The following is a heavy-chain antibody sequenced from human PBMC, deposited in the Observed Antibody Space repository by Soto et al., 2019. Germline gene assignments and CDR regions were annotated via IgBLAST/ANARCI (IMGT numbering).Heavy chain of an antibody. D-gene: IGHD3-10*02. J-gene: IGHJ3*02. CDR1: GGSFSGYY. V-gene: IGHV4-34*01. CDR2: IYHSGST. Sequence: TSETLSLTCAVYGGSFSGYYWSWIRQPPGKGLEWIGYIYHSGSTYYNPSLKSRVTISVDTSKNQFSLKPSSVTAADTAAYFCARRYVLSAFDIWGQGTMVTV. CDR3: ARRYVLSAFDI.